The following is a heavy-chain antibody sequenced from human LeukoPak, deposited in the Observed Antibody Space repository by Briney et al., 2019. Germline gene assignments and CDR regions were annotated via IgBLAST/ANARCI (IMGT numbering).Heavy chain of an antibody. CDR1: GYTFTSYA. CDR3: ARDRFSSYDYVWGSQPLGY. D-gene: IGHD3-16*01. CDR2: MNPNSGNT. V-gene: IGHV1-8*03. Sequence: ASVKVSCKASGYTFTSYAMNWVRQAPGQGREWMGWMNPNSGNTGYAQKFQGRVTITRDTSISTASMELSSLRSEDTAVYYCARDRFSSYDYVWGSQPLGYWGQGTLVTVSS. J-gene: IGHJ4*02.